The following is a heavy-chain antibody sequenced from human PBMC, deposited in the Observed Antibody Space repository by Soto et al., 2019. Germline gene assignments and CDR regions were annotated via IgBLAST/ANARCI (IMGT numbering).Heavy chain of an antibody. CDR3: AITQTNYYGLSYYYYYGMDV. CDR2: IYYSGST. D-gene: IGHD3-10*01. J-gene: IGHJ6*02. Sequence: SETLSLTCTVSGGSISSSSYYWGWIRQPPGKGLEWIGSIYYSGSTYYNPSLKGRVTISVDTSKNQFSLKLSSVTAADTAVYYCAITQTNYYGLSYYYYYGMDVWGQGTTVTVSS. V-gene: IGHV4-39*01. CDR1: GGSISSSSYY.